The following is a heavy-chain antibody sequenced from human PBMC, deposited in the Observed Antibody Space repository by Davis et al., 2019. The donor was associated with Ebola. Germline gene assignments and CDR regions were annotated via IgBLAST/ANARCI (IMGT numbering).Heavy chain of an antibody. D-gene: IGHD6-13*01. CDR2: ISSSGSTI. V-gene: IGHV3-11*04. CDR3: ARYVIAAAQSSVDY. Sequence: GESLKISCAASGFTFSDYYMSWIRQAPGKGLEWVSYISSSGSTIYYADSVKGRFTISRDNAKNSLYLQMNSLRAEDTAVFYCARYVIAAAQSSVDYWGQGTLFTVSS. CDR1: GFTFSDYY. J-gene: IGHJ4*02.